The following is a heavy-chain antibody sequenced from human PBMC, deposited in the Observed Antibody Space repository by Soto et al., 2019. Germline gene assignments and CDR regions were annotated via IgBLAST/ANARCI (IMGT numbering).Heavy chain of an antibody. Sequence: PSATLSLTCTVSGGSVSSGGHYWSWIRQPPGRDLEWIGSIYYSGTTNYNPSLKSRVTISVDTSKNQFSLKLSSVTAADTAVYYCARDLMGYSYGNYFDYWGQGTLVTVSS. V-gene: IGHV4-61*08. CDR2: IYYSGTT. CDR3: ARDLMGYSYGNYFDY. CDR1: GGSVSSGGHY. D-gene: IGHD5-18*01. J-gene: IGHJ4*02.